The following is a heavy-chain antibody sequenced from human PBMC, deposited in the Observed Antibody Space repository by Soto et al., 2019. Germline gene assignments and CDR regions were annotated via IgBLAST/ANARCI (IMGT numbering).Heavy chain of an antibody. J-gene: IGHJ6*02. D-gene: IGHD2-21*02. Sequence: PGESLKISCQGSGYSFTSYWIGWVRQMPGKGLEWMGIIYPGDSDTRYSPSFQGQVTISADKSISTAYLQWSSLKASDTAMYYCARHREMLAYCGGDCSPGMDVWGQGTTVTVSS. V-gene: IGHV5-51*01. CDR3: ARHREMLAYCGGDCSPGMDV. CDR1: GYSFTSYW. CDR2: IYPGDSDT.